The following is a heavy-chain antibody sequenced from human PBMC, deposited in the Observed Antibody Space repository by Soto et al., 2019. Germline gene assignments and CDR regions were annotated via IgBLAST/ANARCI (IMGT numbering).Heavy chain of an antibody. V-gene: IGHV3-23*01. Sequence: GGSLRLSCAASGFTFSSYAMKWVRRAPGKGLEWVSLIGESGTPTYYADSVKGRFTISRDNSGNTLFLEMYSLRAEDTAVYYCARYIPGVRYYGMDVWGQGTTVTVSS. CDR2: IGESGTPT. CDR3: ARYIPGVRYYGMDV. D-gene: IGHD2-2*01. CDR1: GFTFSSYA. J-gene: IGHJ6*02.